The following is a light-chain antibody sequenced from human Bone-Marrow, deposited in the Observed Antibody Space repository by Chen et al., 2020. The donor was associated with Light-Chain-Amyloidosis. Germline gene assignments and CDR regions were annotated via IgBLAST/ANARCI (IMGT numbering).Light chain of an antibody. Sequence: QSLMTQPPSVSGAPGQTVTISCTGTITNVGAGYDVQWYQQLPGTAPKLLIYGNRNRPSGVTDRLSGSKSGPSASLTITGLQTEDEADYHCQSYDNTLNGWVFGGGTKLTVL. CDR3: QSYDNTLNGWV. J-gene: IGLJ3*02. CDR2: GNR. CDR1: ITNVGAGYD. V-gene: IGLV1-40*01.